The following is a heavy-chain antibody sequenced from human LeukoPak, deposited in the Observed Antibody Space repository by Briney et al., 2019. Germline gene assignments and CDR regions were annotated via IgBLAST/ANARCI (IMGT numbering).Heavy chain of an antibody. D-gene: IGHD4-17*01. CDR1: GGTFSSYT. V-gene: IGHV1-69*02. CDR2: IIPILGIA. Sequence: GASVKVSCKASGGTFSSYTISWVRQVPGQGLEWMGRIIPILGIANYAQKFQGRVTITADKSTSTAYMELSSLRSEDTAVYYCARGTTAYGMDVWGQGTTVTVSS. J-gene: IGHJ6*02. CDR3: ARGTTAYGMDV.